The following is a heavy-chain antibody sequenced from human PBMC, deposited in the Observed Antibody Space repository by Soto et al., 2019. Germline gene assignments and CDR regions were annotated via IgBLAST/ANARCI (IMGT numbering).Heavy chain of an antibody. D-gene: IGHD3-9*01. CDR3: ARMTGYDRYFYNGMDV. J-gene: IGHJ6*02. V-gene: IGHV3-7*03. Sequence: GGSLRLSCEASGFALSISWMSWVRQAPGKGLEWVAYINGSGTYTYYADSVRGRFTIYRDNARNTLYLQMNSLRAEDTAIYYCARMTGYDRYFYNGMDVWGLGTTVTVSS. CDR1: GFALSISW. CDR2: INGSGTYT.